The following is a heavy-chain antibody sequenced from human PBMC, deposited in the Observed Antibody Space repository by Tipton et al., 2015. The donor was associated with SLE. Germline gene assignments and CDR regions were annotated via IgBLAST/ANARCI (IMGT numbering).Heavy chain of an antibody. Sequence: SLRLSCAASGFTFSSYDMHWVRQATGKGLEWVSAIGTAGDTYYPGSVKGRFTISRDNAKNSLYLQMNSLRAEDTAVYYCTTGPHSYGMDVWGQGTTVTVSS. CDR3: TTGPHSYGMDV. J-gene: IGHJ6*02. V-gene: IGHV3-13*01. CDR2: IGTAGDT. CDR1: GFTFSSYD.